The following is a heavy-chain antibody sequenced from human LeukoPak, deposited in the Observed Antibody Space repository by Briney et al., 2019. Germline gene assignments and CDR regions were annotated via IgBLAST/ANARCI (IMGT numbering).Heavy chain of an antibody. J-gene: IGHJ6*02. CDR1: GGSFSGYY. CDR2: INHSGST. V-gene: IGHV4-34*01. Sequence: SETLSLTCAVYGGSFSGYYWSWIRDPPEKGLGWSGEINHSGSTNYNPPLKSRVTISVDTSKNQVSLKLRRLTSADTAVYYCARGVFVPAATLYYYYGMDVWGQGNPVTASS. CDR3: ARGVFVPAATLYYYYGMDV. D-gene: IGHD2-2*01.